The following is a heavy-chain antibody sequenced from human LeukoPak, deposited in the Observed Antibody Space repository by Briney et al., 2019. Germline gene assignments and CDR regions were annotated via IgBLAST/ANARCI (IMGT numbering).Heavy chain of an antibody. CDR3: TTLGYHLDS. V-gene: IGHV3-48*03. Sequence: GGSLRLSCAASGFDFSAYEMNWVRQAPGKGLEWVAYYAGSDTTKYYADSVKGRFTIPRDNAKNSLYLQMNSLRAEDTALYYCTTLGYHLDSWGQGTLVTASS. CDR2: YAGSDTTK. D-gene: IGHD3-22*01. CDR1: GFDFSAYE. J-gene: IGHJ4*02.